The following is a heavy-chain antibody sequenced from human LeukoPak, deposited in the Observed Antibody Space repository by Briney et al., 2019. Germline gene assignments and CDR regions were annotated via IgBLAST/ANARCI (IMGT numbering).Heavy chain of an antibody. D-gene: IGHD1-1*01. Sequence: GGSLRLSCAASGFTFSSYGMHWVRQAPGKGLEWVSHIHTSGTTFYADSVKGRFTISRDHSKNSVYLQMNGLRADDTGMYFCAAASGFAFGPRFDLWGRGTLVAVSS. J-gene: IGHJ4*02. V-gene: IGHV3-66*01. CDR1: GFTFSSYG. CDR2: IHTSGTT. CDR3: AAASGFAFGPRFDL.